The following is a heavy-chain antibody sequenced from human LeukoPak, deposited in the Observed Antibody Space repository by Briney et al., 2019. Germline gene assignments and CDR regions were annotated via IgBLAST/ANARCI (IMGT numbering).Heavy chain of an antibody. V-gene: IGHV4-4*02. Sequence: NPSGTLFLTCAVSGGSISSSNWWSWVRQPPGKGLEWIGEIYHSGSTNYNPSLKSRVTISVDKSKNQFSLKLSSVTAADTAVYYCARDSTWIDAFDIWGQGTMVTVSS. J-gene: IGHJ3*02. D-gene: IGHD5-12*01. CDR1: GGSISSSNW. CDR2: IYHSGST. CDR3: ARDSTWIDAFDI.